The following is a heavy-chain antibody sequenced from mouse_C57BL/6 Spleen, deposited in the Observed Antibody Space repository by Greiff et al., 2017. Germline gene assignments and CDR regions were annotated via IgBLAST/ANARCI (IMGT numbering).Heavy chain of an antibody. J-gene: IGHJ2*01. CDR1: GYTFTDYY. CDR2: INPNNGGT. CDR3: ASSPFDY. Sequence: EVQLQQSGPELVKPGASVKISCKASGYTFTDYYMNWVKQSHGKSLEWIGDINPNNGGTSYNEKFKGKATLTVDTSSSTAYMELRSLTTEDSAVYYCASSPFDYWGQGTTLTVSS. V-gene: IGHV1-26*01.